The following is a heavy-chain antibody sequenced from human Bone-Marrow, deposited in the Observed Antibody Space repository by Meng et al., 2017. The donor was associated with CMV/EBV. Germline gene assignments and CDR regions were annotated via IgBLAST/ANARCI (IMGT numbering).Heavy chain of an antibody. Sequence: SETLSLTCTVSGGSISSSSYYWGWIRQPPGKGLEWIGSIYYSGSTYYNPSLKSRVTISVDTSKNQFSLKLSSVTAADTAVYYWAGVYSRSTYYHYYGQDDWGQGTTVTVSS. CDR3: AGVYSRSTYYHYYGQDD. CDR1: GGSISSSSYY. CDR2: IYYSGST. D-gene: IGHD6-13*01. V-gene: IGHV4-39*07. J-gene: IGHJ6*02.